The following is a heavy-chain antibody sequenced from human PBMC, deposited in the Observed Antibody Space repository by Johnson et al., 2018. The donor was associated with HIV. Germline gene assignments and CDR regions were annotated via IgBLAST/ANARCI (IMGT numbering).Heavy chain of an antibody. CDR3: AKNLGSDGADIDV. D-gene: IGHD4/OR15-4a*01. Sequence: QVQLVESGGGVVQPGRSLRLSCAASQFTFSAYGMHWVRQAPGKGLEWVAGISYAGTKNYYADSVKGRFTISRDNSKNTLYLQMNSLRVEDTSVCYCAKNLGSDGADIDVWGQGTMVTVSS. CDR2: ISYAGTKN. CDR1: QFTFSAYG. V-gene: IGHV3-30*18. J-gene: IGHJ3*01.